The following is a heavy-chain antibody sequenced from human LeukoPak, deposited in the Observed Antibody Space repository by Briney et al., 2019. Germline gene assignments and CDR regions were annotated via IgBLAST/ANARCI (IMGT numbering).Heavy chain of an antibody. D-gene: IGHD3-10*01. J-gene: IGHJ6*03. CDR1: GGSVSSSDYY. CDR2: IYYSGST. CDR3: ARQSVDKSVLWFGELSLLPHYYYYYMDV. Sequence: SSETLSLTCTVSGGSVSSSDYYWGWIRQPPGKGLKWIGSIYYSGSTYYNPSLKSRVTISVDTSKNQFSLKLSSVTAADTAVYYCARQSVDKSVLWFGELSLLPHYYYYYMDVWGKGTTVTISS. V-gene: IGHV4-39*01.